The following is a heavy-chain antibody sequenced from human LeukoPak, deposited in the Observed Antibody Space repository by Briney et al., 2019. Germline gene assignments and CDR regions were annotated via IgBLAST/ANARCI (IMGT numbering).Heavy chain of an antibody. CDR2: IYYSGGT. Sequence: PSETLSLTCTVSGGSINYYYWMWIRQPPGKGLEWIGYIYYSGGTHYNPSLKSRVTMLVDTSKNQFSLKLTAVTAADTAVYYCARERFITSEGNALDIWGQGTMVTVSS. V-gene: IGHV4-59*01. J-gene: IGHJ3*02. D-gene: IGHD1-14*01. CDR1: GGSINYYY. CDR3: ARERFITSEGNALDI.